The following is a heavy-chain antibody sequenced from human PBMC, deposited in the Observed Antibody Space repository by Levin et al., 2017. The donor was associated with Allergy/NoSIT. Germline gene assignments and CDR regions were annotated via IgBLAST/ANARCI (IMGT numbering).Heavy chain of an antibody. CDR3: ARARYSTLFDF. D-gene: IGHD5-18*01. CDR1: GGSINNYY. CDR2: IYSDGTT. V-gene: IGHV4-59*01. Sequence: KSSETLSLTCTVSGGSINNYYWSWIRQPPGKGLEWIGYIYSDGTTNYNPSLKSRVTISIDTSNNQFSLRLDAVTASDTAVYYCARARYSTLFDFWGQGTLVTVSS. J-gene: IGHJ4*02.